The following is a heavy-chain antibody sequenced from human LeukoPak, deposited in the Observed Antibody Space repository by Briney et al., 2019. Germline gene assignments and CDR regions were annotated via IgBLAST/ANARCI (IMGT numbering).Heavy chain of an antibody. CDR2: ISSSSSYI. J-gene: IGHJ6*02. Sequence: AGGSLRLSCAASGFTFSSYSMNWVRQAPGKGLEWVSSISSSSSYIYYADSVKGRFTISRDNAKNSLYLQMNSLRAEDTAVYYCAREVGGIVATHHHFYGMDVWGQGTTVTVSS. CDR3: AREVGGIVATHHHFYGMDV. V-gene: IGHV3-21*01. CDR1: GFTFSSYS. D-gene: IGHD5-12*01.